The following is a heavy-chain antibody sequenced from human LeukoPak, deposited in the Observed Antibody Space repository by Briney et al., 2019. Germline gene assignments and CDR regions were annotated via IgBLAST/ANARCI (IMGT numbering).Heavy chain of an antibody. CDR1: GFTFRDYA. CDR3: ARDPHNVAANWFDP. D-gene: IGHD6-13*01. CDR2: ISDDGAYI. V-gene: IGHV3-21*01. J-gene: IGHJ5*02. Sequence: GGSLRLSCAASGFTFRDYALNWVRQTPGKGLEWVSSISDDGAYIYYADSVKGRFTISRDNANSSLYLQMDSLSPEDTAVYYCARDPHNVAANWFDPWGQGALVTVSS.